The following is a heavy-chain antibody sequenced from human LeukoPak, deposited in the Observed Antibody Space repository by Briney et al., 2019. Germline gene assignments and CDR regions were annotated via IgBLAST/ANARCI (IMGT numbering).Heavy chain of an antibody. CDR3: AKDPHYSSSYNWFDP. CDR2: ISWNSGSI. Sequence: PGGSLRLSCAASGFTFDDYAMHWVRQAPGKGLEWVSGISWNSGSIGYADSVKGRFTISRDNSKNTLYLQVNSLRAEDTAVYYCAKDPHYSSSYNWFDPWGQGTLVTVSS. J-gene: IGHJ5*02. CDR1: GFTFDDYA. V-gene: IGHV3-9*01. D-gene: IGHD6-6*01.